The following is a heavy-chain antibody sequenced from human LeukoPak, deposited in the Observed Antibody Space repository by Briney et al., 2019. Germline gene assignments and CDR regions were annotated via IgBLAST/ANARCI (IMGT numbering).Heavy chain of an antibody. J-gene: IGHJ4*02. Sequence: KSSETLSLTCTVSGASISNSRDYWGWIRQPPGKGLEWIGSIFFSGSTYYNPSLKSRAAISVDSSKNQFSLKLSSVTAADTAFYYCARHVEIAVAGPIEYWGQGTLVPVSS. CDR2: IFFSGST. D-gene: IGHD6-19*01. V-gene: IGHV4-39*01. CDR3: ARHVEIAVAGPIEY. CDR1: GASISNSRDY.